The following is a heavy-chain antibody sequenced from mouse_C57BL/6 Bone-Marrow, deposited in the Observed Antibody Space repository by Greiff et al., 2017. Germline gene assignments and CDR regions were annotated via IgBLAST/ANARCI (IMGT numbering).Heavy chain of an antibody. CDR1: GYTFTDYE. J-gene: IGHJ2*01. CDR2: IAPETGGT. Sequence: QVQLKQSGAELVRPGASVTLSCKASGYTFTDYEMHWVKQTPVHGLEWIGAIAPETGGTAYNQKFKGKAILTADKSSSTAYMELRSLTSEDSAVYSCTRSVVATDFDYWGQGTTLTVSS. D-gene: IGHD1-1*01. CDR3: TRSVVATDFDY. V-gene: IGHV1-15*01.